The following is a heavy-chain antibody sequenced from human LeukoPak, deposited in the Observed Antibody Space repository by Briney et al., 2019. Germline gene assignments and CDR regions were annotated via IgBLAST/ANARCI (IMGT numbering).Heavy chain of an antibody. Sequence: SETLSLTCAVYGGSFSGYYWSWIRRPPGRGLEWIGEIDHSGNTKYNPSLKSRVTISVDTSKNQFSLKLRALSAADTAVYFCARQGSISAFDFWGRGTLVTVSS. CDR1: GGSFSGYY. CDR3: ARQGSISAFDF. D-gene: IGHD2-21*01. J-gene: IGHJ4*02. CDR2: IDHSGNT. V-gene: IGHV4-34*01.